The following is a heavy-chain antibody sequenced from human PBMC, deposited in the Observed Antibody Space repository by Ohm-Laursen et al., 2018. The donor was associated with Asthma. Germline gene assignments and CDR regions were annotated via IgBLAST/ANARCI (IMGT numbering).Heavy chain of an antibody. CDR1: GGSISSGGYY. CDR3: ARTSWYYFDY. Sequence: SETLSLTCTVSGGSISSGGYYWSWIRQHPGKGLEWIGYIYYSGSTYYNPSLKSRVTISVDTSKNQFSLKLSSVTAADTAVYYCARTSWYYFDYWGQGTLVTVSS. CDR2: IYYSGST. V-gene: IGHV4-31*03. D-gene: IGHD2-8*02. J-gene: IGHJ4*02.